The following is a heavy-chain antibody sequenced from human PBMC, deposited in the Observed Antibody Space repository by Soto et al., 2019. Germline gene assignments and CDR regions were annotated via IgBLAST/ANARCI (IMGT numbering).Heavy chain of an antibody. J-gene: IGHJ4*02. CDR2: ISWNSGSI. CDR3: AKEGGSAVGHFDY. CDR1: GFTFDDYA. D-gene: IGHD6-13*01. Sequence: EVQLVESGGGLVQPGRSLRLSCAASGFTFDDYAMHWVRQTPGKGLEWVSGISWNSGSIGYADSVKGRFTISRDNAKNSLYLQMNSLRAEDTVFYYCAKEGGSAVGHFDYWGQGTLVTVSS. V-gene: IGHV3-9*01.